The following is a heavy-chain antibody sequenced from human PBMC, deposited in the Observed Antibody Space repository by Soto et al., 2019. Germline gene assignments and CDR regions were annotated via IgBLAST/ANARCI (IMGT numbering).Heavy chain of an antibody. CDR2: ISGSENST. CDR1: EFTSSRYA. V-gene: IGHV3-23*01. CDR3: DPTGA. D-gene: IGHD4-17*01. J-gene: IGHJ6*02. Sequence: PGGSLRPACAASEFTSSRYAMSWVRQAPGKGLEWVSAISGSENSTHYADSVKGRFTSSRDNSKNTLYLQMSSLRADDTAVYYCDPTGAWGQGATVTVS.